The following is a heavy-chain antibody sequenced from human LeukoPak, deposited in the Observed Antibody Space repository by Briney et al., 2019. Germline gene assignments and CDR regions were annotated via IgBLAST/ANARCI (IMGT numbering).Heavy chain of an antibody. CDR1: GYTFTSYG. Sequence: GAPVKVSCKASGYTFTSYGISWVRQAPGQGLEWMGWISAYNGNTNYAQKLQGRVTMTTDTSTSTAYMELRSLRSDDTAVYYCARDRDPWFGELSGDGYWGQGTLVTVSS. CDR2: ISAYNGNT. D-gene: IGHD3-10*01. V-gene: IGHV1-18*01. CDR3: ARDRDPWFGELSGDGY. J-gene: IGHJ4*02.